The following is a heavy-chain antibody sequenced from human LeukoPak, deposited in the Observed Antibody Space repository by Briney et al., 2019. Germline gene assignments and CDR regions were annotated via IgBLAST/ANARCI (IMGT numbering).Heavy chain of an antibody. CDR3: ARPVDYNAGDY. Sequence: GGALRLSCAASGFTFDEYAMHWVRQAPGQGLEWVSYISSGSSSVYYADSVKGRFTISRDNAKNSLYLQMNSLRAEDTAVYYCARPVDYNAGDYWGQGTLVTVSS. J-gene: IGHJ4*02. CDR2: ISSGSSSV. V-gene: IGHV3-48*04. CDR1: GFTFDEYA. D-gene: IGHD5-12*01.